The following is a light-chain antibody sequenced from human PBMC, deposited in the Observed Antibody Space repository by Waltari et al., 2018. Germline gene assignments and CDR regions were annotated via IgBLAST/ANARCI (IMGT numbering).Light chain of an antibody. CDR1: QGIRND. Sequence: AIQMTQSPSSLSASVGDRVTITCRASQGIRNDLGWYQQKPGKAPKLLIYAASSLQSGVPSRFSGTGSGTDFTLTISSLQPEDAAVYYCQQYYTSPALTFGGGTTVEIK. V-gene: IGKV1-6*01. CDR3: QQYYTSPALT. J-gene: IGKJ4*01. CDR2: AAS.